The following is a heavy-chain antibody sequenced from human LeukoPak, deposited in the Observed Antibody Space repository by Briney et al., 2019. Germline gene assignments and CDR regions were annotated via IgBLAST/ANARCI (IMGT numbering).Heavy chain of an antibody. CDR1: GGSISSSSYY. J-gene: IGHJ3*02. V-gene: IGHV4-39*01. CDR3: ARVDVGAVAFVSFDI. CDR2: IYYSGST. D-gene: IGHD6-19*01. Sequence: SETLSLTCTVSGGSISSSSYYWGWIRQPPGKGLEWIGSIYYSGSTYYNPSLKSRVTISVDTSKNQFSLKLSSVTAADTAVYYCARVDVGAVAFVSFDIWGQGTMVTVSS.